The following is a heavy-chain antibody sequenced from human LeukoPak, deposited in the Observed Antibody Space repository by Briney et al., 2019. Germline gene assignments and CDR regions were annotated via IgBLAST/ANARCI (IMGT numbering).Heavy chain of an antibody. J-gene: IGHJ3*02. CDR3: AGTYSSGWYMAFDI. CDR1: GGSISCYY. D-gene: IGHD6-19*01. Sequence: SETLSLICTVSGGSISCYYWSWIRQPPGKGLEWIGYIYYSGSTDYNPSLKSRVTISVDTSKNQFSLKLNSVTAADTAVYYCAGTYSSGWYMAFDIWGQGTMVTVSS. CDR2: IYYSGST. V-gene: IGHV4-59*08.